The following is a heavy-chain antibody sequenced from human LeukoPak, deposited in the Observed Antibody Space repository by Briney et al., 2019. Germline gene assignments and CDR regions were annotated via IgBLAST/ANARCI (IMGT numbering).Heavy chain of an antibody. J-gene: IGHJ4*01. V-gene: IGHV3-74*01. CDR3: IREVQVRASASLGL. CDR1: GFTISGFW. CDR2: MNSAGTTI. Sequence: GGPLRLSCAASGFTISGFWMHWVRQVPGEGLVWVARMNSAGTTINYADSVKGRFTISRDNVRNTLHLQMNNLSLEDTAVYFCIREVQVRASASLGLWGRGTLVTVS. D-gene: IGHD1-1*01.